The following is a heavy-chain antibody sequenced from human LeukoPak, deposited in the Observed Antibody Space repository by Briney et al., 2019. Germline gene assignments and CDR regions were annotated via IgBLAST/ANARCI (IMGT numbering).Heavy chain of an antibody. D-gene: IGHD3-3*01. CDR2: ISAYNGNT. CDR1: GYTFTSYG. V-gene: IGHV1-18*01. CDR3: ARDQPSGYDFWSGYYFAAGTLDY. J-gene: IGHJ4*02. Sequence: ASVKVSCKASGYTFTSYGISWVRQAPGQGLEWMGWISAYNGNTNYAQKLQGRVTMTTDTSTSTAYMELRSLRSDDTAVYYCARDQPSGYDFWSGYYFAAGTLDYWGQGTLVTVSS.